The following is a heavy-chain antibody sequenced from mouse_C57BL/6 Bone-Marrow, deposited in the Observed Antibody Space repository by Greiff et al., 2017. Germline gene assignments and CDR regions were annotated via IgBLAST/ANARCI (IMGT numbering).Heavy chain of an antibody. J-gene: IGHJ3*01. CDR3: ARDEGLRRAWFAY. D-gene: IGHD2-4*01. CDR2: ISDGGSYT. CDR1: GFTFSSYA. V-gene: IGHV5-4*01. Sequence: EVNVVESGGGLVKPGGSLKLSCAASGFTFSSYAMSWVRQTPEKRLEWVATISDGGSYTYYPDNVKGRFTISRDNAKNNLYLQMSHLKSEDTAMYYCARDEGLRRAWFAYWGQGTLVTVSA.